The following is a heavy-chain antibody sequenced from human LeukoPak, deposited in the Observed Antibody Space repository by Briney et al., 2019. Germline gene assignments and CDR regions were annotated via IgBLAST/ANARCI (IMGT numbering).Heavy chain of an antibody. Sequence: ASVKVSCKASGYTFTSYYMHWVRQAPGQGLEWMGIINPSGGSTSYAQKFQGRVTMTRDMSTSTVYMELSSLRSEDTAVYYCASNSGRYSSSSHYYYYMDVWGKGTAVTVSS. D-gene: IGHD6-6*01. CDR2: INPSGGST. CDR1: GYTFTSYY. V-gene: IGHV1-46*01. CDR3: ASNSGRYSSSSHYYYYMDV. J-gene: IGHJ6*03.